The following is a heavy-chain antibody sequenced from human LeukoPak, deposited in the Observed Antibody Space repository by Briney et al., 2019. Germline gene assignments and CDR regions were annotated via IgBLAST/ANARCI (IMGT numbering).Heavy chain of an antibody. D-gene: IGHD2-15*01. CDR1: GFTVSSNY. J-gene: IGHJ4*02. CDR3: ASTQRGDYFDY. CDR2: ICAGGGT. Sequence: GGSLRLSRAASGFTVSSNYMSWVRQAPGKGLEWVSVICAGGGTYYADSVKGRFTISRDKSKNTLYLQMNTLRAEDTAVYYCASTQRGDYFDYWGQGTLVTVSS. V-gene: IGHV3-66*01.